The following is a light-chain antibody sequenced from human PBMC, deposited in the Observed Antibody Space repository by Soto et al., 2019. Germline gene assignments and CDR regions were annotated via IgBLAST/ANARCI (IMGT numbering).Light chain of an antibody. Sequence: QSVLTQPASVSGSPGQSITISCTGTSSDVGSYNLVSWYQQHPGKAPKLMIYEGSKRPSGVSNRFSGSKSGNPASLTISGLQAEDEADYYCCSYAGSSTPVVFGGGTKLTVL. V-gene: IGLV2-23*01. J-gene: IGLJ2*01. CDR1: SSDVGSYNL. CDR2: EGS. CDR3: CSYAGSSTPVV.